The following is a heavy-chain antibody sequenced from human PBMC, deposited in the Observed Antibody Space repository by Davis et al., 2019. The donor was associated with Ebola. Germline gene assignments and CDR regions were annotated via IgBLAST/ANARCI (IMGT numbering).Heavy chain of an antibody. CDR2: FDPEDGEA. D-gene: IGHD2-15*01. J-gene: IGHJ3*02. V-gene: IGHV1-24*01. CDR3: AAGGLGGGFDI. Sequence: ASVKVSCKVSGYTLTELSIHWVRQAPGKGLEWMGNFDPEDGEAIYAQKFQDRVTMTEDTSTDTAYMELSSLRSEDTAVYYCAAGGLGGGFDIWGHGTMVTVSS. CDR1: GYTLTELS.